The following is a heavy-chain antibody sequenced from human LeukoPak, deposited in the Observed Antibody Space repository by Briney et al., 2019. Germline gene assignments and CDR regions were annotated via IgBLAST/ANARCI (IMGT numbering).Heavy chain of an antibody. CDR3: ARAPFMDAFDI. V-gene: IGHV4-61*02. CDR1: GGSISSGSYY. CDR2: IYTSGST. D-gene: IGHD3-16*01. J-gene: IGHJ3*02. Sequence: KASETLSLTCTVSGGSISSGSYYWSWIRQPAGKGLEWIGRIYTSGSTNYNPSLKSRVTISVDTSKNQFSLKLSSVTAADTAVYYCARAPFMDAFDIWGQGTMVTVSS.